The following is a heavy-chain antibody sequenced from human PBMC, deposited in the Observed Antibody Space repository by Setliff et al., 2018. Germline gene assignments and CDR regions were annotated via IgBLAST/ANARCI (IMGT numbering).Heavy chain of an antibody. V-gene: IGHV4-39*07. Sequence: LSLTCTVSGDSIARSYLYWGWIRQPPGKGLEWIATMYYSGKTFYIPSLQNRVTISADTSKNQFSLKLSSVTAADTAVYYCARCKRWFGGVITQDAFDIWGQGTMVTVSS. CDR3: ARCKRWFGGVITQDAFDI. CDR2: MYYSGKT. J-gene: IGHJ3*02. D-gene: IGHD3-16*02. CDR1: GDSIARSYLY.